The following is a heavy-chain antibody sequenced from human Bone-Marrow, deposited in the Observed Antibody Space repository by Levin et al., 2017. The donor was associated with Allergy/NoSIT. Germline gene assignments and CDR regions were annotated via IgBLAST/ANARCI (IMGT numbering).Heavy chain of an antibody. J-gene: IGHJ6*02. CDR1: GFTVSTYF. V-gene: IGHV3-66*01. Sequence: PSETLSLTCAASGFTVSTYFMNWVRQAPGKGLEWVSIIYSGGTTDYADSVQGRFTISRDSSKNTLDLQMNNLRAEDTGVYYCARDLRDARFHYYYGMDVWGRGTTVTVSS. CDR3: ARDLRDARFHYYYGMDV. D-gene: IGHD2-2*01. CDR2: IYSGGTT.